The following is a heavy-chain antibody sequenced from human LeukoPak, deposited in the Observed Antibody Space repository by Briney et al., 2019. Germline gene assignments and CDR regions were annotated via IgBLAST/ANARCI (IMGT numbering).Heavy chain of an antibody. D-gene: IGHD3-10*01. CDR2: MSGSGGST. Sequence: GGSLRLSCAASGFTFSSYAMSWVRQAPGKGLGWVSIMSGSGGSTDYADSVKGRFTISRDNSRNTLYLQMNSLRADDTAVYYCAKGRDYGSGSYYVDVWGQGTTVTVSS. J-gene: IGHJ6*02. CDR3: AKGRDYGSGSYYVDV. CDR1: GFTFSSYA. V-gene: IGHV3-23*01.